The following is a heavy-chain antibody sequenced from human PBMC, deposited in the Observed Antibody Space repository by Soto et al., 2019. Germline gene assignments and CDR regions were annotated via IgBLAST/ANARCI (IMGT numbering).Heavy chain of an antibody. V-gene: IGHV1-24*01. CDR1: GYNLTELS. Sequence: ASVKVSCKVSGYNLTELSMHWVRQASGKGLEWMGGFDPEDGETIYAQKFQGRVTMTEDTSTDTAYMELSSLRSEDTAVYYCATETYYYDSSGYRTPGFDYWSQGTLVTAPQ. D-gene: IGHD3-22*01. CDR2: FDPEDGET. CDR3: ATETYYYDSSGYRTPGFDY. J-gene: IGHJ4*02.